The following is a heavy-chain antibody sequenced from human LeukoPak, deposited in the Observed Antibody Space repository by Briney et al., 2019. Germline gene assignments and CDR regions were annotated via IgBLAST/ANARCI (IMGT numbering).Heavy chain of an antibody. CDR1: GYTFTSYD. Sequence: ASVKVSCKASGYTFTSYDINWVRQATGQGLEWMGWMNPNSGNTGYAQKFQGRVTMTRNTSISTAYMELSSLRSDDTAVYYCARGSGYSSSWYYVNWFDPWGQGTLVTVSS. CDR2: MNPNSGNT. CDR3: ARGSGYSSSWYYVNWFDP. D-gene: IGHD6-13*01. V-gene: IGHV1-8*01. J-gene: IGHJ5*02.